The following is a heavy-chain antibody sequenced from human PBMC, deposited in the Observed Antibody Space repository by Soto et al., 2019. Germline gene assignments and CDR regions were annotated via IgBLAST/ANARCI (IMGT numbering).Heavy chain of an antibody. D-gene: IGHD3-3*01. CDR1: GGSISNYY. J-gene: IGHJ4*02. Sequence: SATLSLTCTVSGGSISNYYWSWIRQPPGKGLEWIGYIHYSGNTKYNPSLKSRVTISADTSKDQFSLKLTSVTAADTAVYYCARGHYDFWSGYFATIDYWGQGTLVTVSS. CDR3: ARGHYDFWSGYFATIDY. V-gene: IGHV4-59*08. CDR2: IHYSGNT.